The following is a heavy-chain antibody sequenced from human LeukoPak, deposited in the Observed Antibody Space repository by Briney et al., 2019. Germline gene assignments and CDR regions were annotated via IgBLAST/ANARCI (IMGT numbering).Heavy chain of an antibody. CDR3: ARVRSGWSSFFDY. CDR1: GFTFSDYA. Sequence: PGGSLRLSCVVSGFTFSDYAMHWVRQAPGKGLEWVAVMSYDGSNKFYADSVKGRFTISRDNSQNTLYLQMNSLSGEDTAVYYCARVRSGWSSFFDYWGQGTLVTVSS. V-gene: IGHV3-30*04. D-gene: IGHD6-19*01. CDR2: MSYDGSNK. J-gene: IGHJ4*02.